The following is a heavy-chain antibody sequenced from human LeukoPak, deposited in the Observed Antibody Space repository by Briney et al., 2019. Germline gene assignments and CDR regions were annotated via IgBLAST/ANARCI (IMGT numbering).Heavy chain of an antibody. D-gene: IGHD3-16*01. CDR1: GFTFNTYW. Sequence: PGGSLRLSCAASGFTFNTYWMSWVRLGPGEGLEWVATVKPDGTEKMYVDSVRDRFTISRDNAKNSLYLQMNSLSAEDTAVYYCARLLGGETTFDYWGQGALVTVSA. CDR3: ARLLGGETTFDY. J-gene: IGHJ4*02. V-gene: IGHV3-7*01. CDR2: VKPDGTEK.